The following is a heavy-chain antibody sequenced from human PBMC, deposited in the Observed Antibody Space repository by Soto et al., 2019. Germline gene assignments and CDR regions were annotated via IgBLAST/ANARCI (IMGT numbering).Heavy chain of an antibody. J-gene: IGHJ4*02. Sequence: SETLSLTCTVSGGSISSGGYYWSWIRQHPGKGLVWIGYIYYSGSTYYNPSLNSRVTISVDTSKNQFSLKQSSVTAADTAVYYCARAIGVAPAALYYFDYWGQGTLVTVSS. V-gene: IGHV4-31*03. CDR2: IYYSGST. CDR1: GGSISSGGYY. CDR3: ARAIGVAPAALYYFDY. D-gene: IGHD2-2*01.